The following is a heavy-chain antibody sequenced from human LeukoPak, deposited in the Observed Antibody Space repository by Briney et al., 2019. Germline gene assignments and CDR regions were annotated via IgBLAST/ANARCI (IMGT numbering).Heavy chain of an antibody. CDR1: WGYYY. V-gene: IGHV4-59*12. Sequence: SETLSLTCTVSWGYYYWSWIRQPPGKGLEWIGYIYHTGITNYNPSLKSRVTIAVDKSKNQFSLKLSSVTAADTAVYYCARASHDYGDYSHFDYWGQGTLVTVSS. CDR3: ARASHDYGDYSHFDY. D-gene: IGHD4-17*01. CDR2: IYHTGIT. J-gene: IGHJ4*02.